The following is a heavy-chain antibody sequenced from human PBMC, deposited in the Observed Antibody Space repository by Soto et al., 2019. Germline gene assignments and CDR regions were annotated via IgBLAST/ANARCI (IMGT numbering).Heavy chain of an antibody. CDR3: ARDQGVVVPAAMGDIDY. D-gene: IGHD2-2*01. CDR2: IWYDGSNK. J-gene: IGHJ4*02. Sequence: QVQLVESGGGVVQPGRSLRLSCAASGFTFSSDGMHWVRQAPGKGLEWVAVIWYDGSNKYYADSVKGRFTISRDNSKNTLYLQMNSLRAEDTAVYYCARDQGVVVPAAMGDIDYCGQGTLVTVSS. V-gene: IGHV3-33*01. CDR1: GFTFSSDG.